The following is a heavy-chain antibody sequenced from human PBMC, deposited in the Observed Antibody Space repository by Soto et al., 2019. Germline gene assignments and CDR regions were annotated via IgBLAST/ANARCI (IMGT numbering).Heavy chain of an antibody. V-gene: IGHV3-49*04. Sequence: SLRLSCTASGFTFGDYTMSWVRQAPGKGLEWVGFIRSKAYGGTRRYAASVEGRFTISRDDSKSIVYLQMNSLKTEDTAVYYCARGHTTGLYYYGMDVWGQGTTVTVSS. CDR3: ARGHTTGLYYYGMDV. CDR1: GFTFGDYT. J-gene: IGHJ6*02. CDR2: IRSKAYGGTR. D-gene: IGHD1-1*01.